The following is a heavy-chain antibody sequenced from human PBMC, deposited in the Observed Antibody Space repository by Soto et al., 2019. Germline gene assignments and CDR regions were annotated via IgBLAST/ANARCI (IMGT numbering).Heavy chain of an antibody. D-gene: IGHD2-21*01. V-gene: IGHV1-69*06. CDR3: ARLWMYYGMDV. Sequence: ASVKVSCKASGGTFSSYAISCVRQAPGQGLEWMGGIIPIFGTANYAQKFQGRVTITADKSTSTAYMELSSLRSEDTAVYYCARLWMYYGMDVWGQGTTVTVSS. J-gene: IGHJ6*02. CDR2: IIPIFGTA. CDR1: GGTFSSYA.